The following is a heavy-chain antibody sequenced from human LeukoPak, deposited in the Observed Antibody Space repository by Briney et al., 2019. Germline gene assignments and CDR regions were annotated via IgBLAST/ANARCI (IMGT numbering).Heavy chain of an antibody. CDR3: ARDAGTVMMNHEAEYFQH. V-gene: IGHV4-30-2*01. J-gene: IGHJ1*01. CDR1: GGSISSGSYS. CDR2: IYPRGST. D-gene: IGHD4-17*01. Sequence: PSETLSLTCAVSGGSISSGSYSWSWLRQPPGKGLEWIGYIYPRGSTYYNPSLKSRVTISVDTSKNQFSLKLSSVTAADTAVYYCARDAGTVMMNHEAEYFQHWGQGTLVTVSS.